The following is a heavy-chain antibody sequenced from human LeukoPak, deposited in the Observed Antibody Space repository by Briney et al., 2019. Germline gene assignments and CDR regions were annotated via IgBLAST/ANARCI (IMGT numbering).Heavy chain of an antibody. V-gene: IGHV4-4*07. CDR1: GGSISSYY. J-gene: IGHJ2*01. D-gene: IGHD1-26*01. Sequence: SETLSLTCTVSGGSISSYYWSWIRQPAGKGLEWIGRIYTSGSTNYNPSLKSRVTMSVDTSKNQFSLKLSSVTAADTAVYYCASSRGSTIRWYFDLWGRGTLVTVSS. CDR2: IYTSGST. CDR3: ASSRGSTIRWYFDL.